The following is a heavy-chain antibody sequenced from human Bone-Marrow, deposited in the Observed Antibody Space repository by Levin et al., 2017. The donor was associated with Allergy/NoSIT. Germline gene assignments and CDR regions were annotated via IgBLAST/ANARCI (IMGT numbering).Heavy chain of an antibody. V-gene: IGHV3-23*01. CDR3: AKALSLYYYYYGMDV. CDR2: ISGSGGST. D-gene: IGHD5/OR15-5a*01. CDR1: GFTFSSYA. Sequence: PVASVKVSCAASGFTFSSYAMSWVRQAPGKGLEWVSAISGSGGSTYYADSVKGRFTISRDNSKNTLYLQMNSLRAEDTAVYYCAKALSLYYYYYGMDVWGQGTTVTVSS. J-gene: IGHJ6*02.